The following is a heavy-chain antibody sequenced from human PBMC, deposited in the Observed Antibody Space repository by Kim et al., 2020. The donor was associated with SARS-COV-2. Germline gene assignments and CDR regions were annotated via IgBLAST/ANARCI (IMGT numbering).Heavy chain of an antibody. Sequence: GGSLRLSCAASGFTFTNAWMSWVRQAPGKGLEWVGRIKSKTYGGTTDYAAPVKGRFTISRDDSKNTLYLQMNSLKTEDTALYYCTTSPPRGAFVCGGDCYLSDWGQGTLVTVSS. CDR3: TTSPPRGAFVCGGDCYLSD. V-gene: IGHV3-15*01. D-gene: IGHD2-21*01. J-gene: IGHJ4*02. CDR1: GFTFTNAW. CDR2: IKSKTYGGTT.